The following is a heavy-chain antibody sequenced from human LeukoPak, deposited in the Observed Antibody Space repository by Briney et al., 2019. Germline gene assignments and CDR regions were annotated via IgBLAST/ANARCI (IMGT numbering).Heavy chain of an antibody. CDR2: ISDSGGHT. J-gene: IGHJ4*02. Sequence: PGGSLRLSCGASGFTLSNYVINWVRQAPGKGLEWVSTISDSGGHTYYADSVKGRFTISRDNSNKMIFLQMDSLRVEDTAVYYCAKLWFGDLSRGQAKFDYWGQGTLVTVSA. CDR1: GFTLSNYV. CDR3: AKLWFGDLSRGQAKFDY. D-gene: IGHD3-16*01. V-gene: IGHV3-23*01.